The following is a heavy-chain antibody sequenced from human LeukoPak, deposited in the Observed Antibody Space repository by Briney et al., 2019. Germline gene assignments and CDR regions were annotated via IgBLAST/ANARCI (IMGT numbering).Heavy chain of an antibody. V-gene: IGHV3-23*01. CDR2: ISGSGGNT. D-gene: IGHD2-2*01. CDR3: ASGGYCSSTSCYGGMDV. CDR1: GFTFSSYA. J-gene: IGHJ6*02. Sequence: GGSLRLSCAASGFTFSSYAMCWVRQAPGKGLEWVSAISGSGGNTYYADSVKGRFTTSRDNSKNTLYLQINSLRAEDTAVYYCASGGYCSSTSCYGGMDVWGQGTTVTVSS.